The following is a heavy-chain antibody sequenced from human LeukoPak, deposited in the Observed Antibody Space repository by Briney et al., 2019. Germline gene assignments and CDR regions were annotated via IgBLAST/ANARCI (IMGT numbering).Heavy chain of an antibody. Sequence: ASAKVSCKASGYTFTGYYMHWVRQAPGQGLEWMGWINPNSGGTNYAQKFQGWVTMTRDTSISTAYMELSRLRSDDTAVYYCARESEVAAAGTFDYWGQGTLVTVSS. J-gene: IGHJ4*02. CDR1: GYTFTGYY. CDR2: INPNSGGT. CDR3: ARESEVAAAGTFDY. V-gene: IGHV1-2*04. D-gene: IGHD6-13*01.